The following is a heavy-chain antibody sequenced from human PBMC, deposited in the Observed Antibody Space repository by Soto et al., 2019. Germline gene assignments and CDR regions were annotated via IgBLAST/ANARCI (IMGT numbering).Heavy chain of an antibody. Sequence: QAHLVESGGGVDQPGRSLRLSCATSGFTFTSYGMHWVRQAPGTRLEWVAVISYDGGLQHYADSVKGRFTISRDNSKNMVLLQMNSLRAEGTAVYYCVSDRGYGHASVPYSWGQGTLVSVSS. CDR3: VSDRGYGHASVPYS. CDR1: GFTFTSYG. J-gene: IGHJ4*02. D-gene: IGHD5-18*01. V-gene: IGHV3-30*05. CDR2: ISYDGGLQ.